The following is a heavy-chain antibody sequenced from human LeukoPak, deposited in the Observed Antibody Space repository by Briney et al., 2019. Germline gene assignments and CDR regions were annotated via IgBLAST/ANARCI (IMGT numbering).Heavy chain of an antibody. CDR3: ARVGRADHRWGSYSFDY. Sequence: PSETLSLTCIVSGDSFSSYYLSWIRQPPGKGLEWIGYISNSGSTNYNPSLKSRVTISVDTSKNQFSLKLISVTAADTAVYYCARVGRADHRWGSYSFDYWGQGTLVTVSS. V-gene: IGHV4-59*01. CDR1: GDSFSSYY. CDR2: ISNSGST. D-gene: IGHD3-16*01. J-gene: IGHJ4*02.